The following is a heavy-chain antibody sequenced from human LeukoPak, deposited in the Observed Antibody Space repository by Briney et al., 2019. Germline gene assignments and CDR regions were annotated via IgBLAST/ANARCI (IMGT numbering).Heavy chain of an antibody. Sequence: GGSLRLSCAPSGFTFSRHGMHWVRQAPGKGLEWVAIISNDGSRKYYAHSVEGRFTISRDNSKNTLYLQMNSLRAEDTAVYYCAKARLWELLAPFDYWGQGTLVTVSS. CDR1: GFTFSRHG. CDR2: ISNDGSRK. V-gene: IGHV3-30*18. D-gene: IGHD1-26*01. CDR3: AKARLWELLAPFDY. J-gene: IGHJ4*02.